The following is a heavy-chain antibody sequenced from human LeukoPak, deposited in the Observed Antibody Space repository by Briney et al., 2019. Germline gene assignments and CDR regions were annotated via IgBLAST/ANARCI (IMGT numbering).Heavy chain of an antibody. J-gene: IGHJ2*01. CDR3: ARAERSNWYFDL. Sequence: PGGSLRLSCAASGFTFSTYWMNWVRQAPGKGLEWVANIKQDGSEKYYVVSVKGRFTLSRDSAKNSLYLQMNSLRAEDTAVYYCARAERSNWYFDLWGRGTLVTVSS. D-gene: IGHD1-26*01. V-gene: IGHV3-7*03. CDR1: GFTFSTYW. CDR2: IKQDGSEK.